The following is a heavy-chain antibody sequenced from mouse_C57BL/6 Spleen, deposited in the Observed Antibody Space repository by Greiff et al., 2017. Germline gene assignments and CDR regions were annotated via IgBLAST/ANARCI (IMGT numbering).Heavy chain of an antibody. D-gene: IGHD2-3*01. CDR3: ARHGYYVDWYFDV. CDR1: GYTFTDYY. J-gene: IGHJ1*03. V-gene: IGHV1-26*01. Sequence: EVQLQQSGPELVKPGASVKISCKASGYTFTDYYMNWVKQSHGKSLEWIGDINPNNGGTSYNQKFKGKATLTVDKSSSTAYMELRSLTSEDSAVYYCARHGYYVDWYFDVWGTGTTVTVSS. CDR2: INPNNGGT.